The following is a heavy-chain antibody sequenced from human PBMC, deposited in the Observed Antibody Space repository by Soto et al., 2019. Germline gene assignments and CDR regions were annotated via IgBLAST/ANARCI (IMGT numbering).Heavy chain of an antibody. D-gene: IGHD2-2*02. CDR1: GFTCDDSA. CDR2: ISWNSGSI. V-gene: IGHV3-9*01. J-gene: IGHJ6*02. Sequence: GGSLRLSFAASGFTCDDSAMHCVRQAPRKSLEWVSGISWNSGSIVYADSVKGRFTISRDNAKNSLYLQMNSLRAEDTALYYCAKDIGYCSSTSWYTGGGMDVWGQGTTVTVSS. CDR3: AKDIGYCSSTSWYTGGGMDV.